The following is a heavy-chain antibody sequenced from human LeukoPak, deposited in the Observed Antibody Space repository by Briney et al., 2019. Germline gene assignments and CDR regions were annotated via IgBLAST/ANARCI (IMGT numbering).Heavy chain of an antibody. CDR3: VRDRGDGYNQIDY. J-gene: IGHJ4*02. CDR2: ISKDGSNE. D-gene: IGHD5-24*01. CDR1: GFTFSTYA. Sequence: GRSLRLSCAASGFTFSTYAMHWVRQAPGKGLECVAVISKDGSNEHYADPGKGRFTISRDNSKNTLYLQMNSLRTEDTAVFYCVRDRGDGYNQIDYWGQGTLVTVSS. V-gene: IGHV3-30*04.